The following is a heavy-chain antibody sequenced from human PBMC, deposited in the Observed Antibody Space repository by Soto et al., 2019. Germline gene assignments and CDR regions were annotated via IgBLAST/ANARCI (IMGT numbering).Heavy chain of an antibody. V-gene: IGHV1-46*01. D-gene: IGHD2-21*02. J-gene: IGHJ4*02. Sequence: QIPVVQSGAEVKEPGASVKVSCMASGYSSSNYYTHWVRQAPGQGLEWMGIVNPNGASTNYAQRFQGRVTLTRDTSTNTDYMELSRLTSDDTAVYFCASVTTIWSNWGQGTLVTVSS. CDR3: ASVTTIWSN. CDR2: VNPNGAST. CDR1: GYSSSNYY.